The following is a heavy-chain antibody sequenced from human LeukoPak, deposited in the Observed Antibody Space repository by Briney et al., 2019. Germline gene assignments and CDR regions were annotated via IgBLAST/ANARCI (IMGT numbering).Heavy chain of an antibody. CDR1: GYTFIDYY. Sequence: ASVKVSCKTSGYTFIDYYIHWIRQAPGQGLEWMGRINPTTGGTDFAQKFQGKVSMTRDTPISTAYMELSRLGSDDTAVYYCATLGEDNTDTPFDYWGQGTLVTVSS. CDR3: ATLGEDNTDTPFDY. J-gene: IGHJ4*02. D-gene: IGHD3-16*01. V-gene: IGHV1-2*06. CDR2: INPTTGGT.